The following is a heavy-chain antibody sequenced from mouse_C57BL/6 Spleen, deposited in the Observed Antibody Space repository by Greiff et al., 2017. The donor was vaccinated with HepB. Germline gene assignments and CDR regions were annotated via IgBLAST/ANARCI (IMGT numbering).Heavy chain of an antibody. V-gene: IGHV1-69*01. CDR2: IDPSDSYT. CDR1: GYTFTSYW. CDR3: ARDYGYDVGYFDV. D-gene: IGHD2-2*01. J-gene: IGHJ1*03. Sequence: QVQLQQPGAELVMPGASVKLSCKASGYTFTSYWMHWVKQRPGQGLEWIGEIDPSDSYTNYNQKFKGKSTLTVDKSSSTAYMQLSSLTSEDSAVYYCARDYGYDVGYFDVWGTGTTVTVSS.